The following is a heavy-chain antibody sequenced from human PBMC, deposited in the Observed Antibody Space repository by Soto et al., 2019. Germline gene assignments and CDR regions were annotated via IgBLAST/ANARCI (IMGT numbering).Heavy chain of an antibody. CDR2: ISAYNGNT. CDR3: AREGVVVPAAIWWFDP. J-gene: IGHJ5*02. Sequence: VQLVQSGAEVKQPGASVKVSCKASGYTFTSYGISWVRQAPGQGLEGMGWISAYNGNTNYAQKLQGRVTMTTDTSTSTAYMELRSLRSDDTAVYYCAREGVVVPAAIWWFDPWGQGTLVTVSS. V-gene: IGHV1-18*01. CDR1: GYTFTSYG. D-gene: IGHD2-2*01.